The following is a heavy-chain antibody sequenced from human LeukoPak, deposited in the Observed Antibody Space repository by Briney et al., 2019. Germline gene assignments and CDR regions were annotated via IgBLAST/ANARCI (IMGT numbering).Heavy chain of an antibody. CDR3: ARGIAADY. D-gene: IGHD6-13*01. Sequence: SETLSLTCAVYGGSFSGYYWSWIRQPPGKGLEWIGEINHSGSTNYNPSLKSRVTISVDTSKNQFSLKLSSVTAADTAVYYCARGIAADYWGQGTLVSVSS. CDR1: GGSFSGYY. J-gene: IGHJ4*02. V-gene: IGHV4-34*01. CDR2: INHSGST.